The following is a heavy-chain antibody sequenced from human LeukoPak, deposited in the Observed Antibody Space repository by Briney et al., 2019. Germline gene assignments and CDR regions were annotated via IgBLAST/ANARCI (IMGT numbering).Heavy chain of an antibody. CDR2: IWYDGSNK. V-gene: IGHV3-33*01. CDR1: GFTFSSYG. D-gene: IGHD6-13*01. J-gene: IGHJ5*02. Sequence: GGSLRLSCAASGFTFSSYGMHRVRQAPGKGLERVAVIWYDGSNKYYADSVKGRFTISRDNSKNTLYLQMNSLRAEDTAVYYCARDKWTSSWTNNWFDPWGQGTLVNVSP. CDR3: ARDKWTSSWTNNWFDP.